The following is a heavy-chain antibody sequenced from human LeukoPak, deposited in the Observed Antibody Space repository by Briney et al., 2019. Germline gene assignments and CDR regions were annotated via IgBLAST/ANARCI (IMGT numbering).Heavy chain of an antibody. CDR2: INPSSGGT. CDR3: ARGDSGWSSYHFDY. V-gene: IGHV1-2*02. CDR1: GYTFTGYY. J-gene: IGHJ4*02. Sequence: ASVKVSCKASGYTFTGYYMHWVRQAPGQGLEWMGWINPSSGGTNYAQKFQGRVTMTRDTSISTAYMELSRLRSDDTAVYYCARGDSGWSSYHFDYWGQGTLVTVSS. D-gene: IGHD6-19*01.